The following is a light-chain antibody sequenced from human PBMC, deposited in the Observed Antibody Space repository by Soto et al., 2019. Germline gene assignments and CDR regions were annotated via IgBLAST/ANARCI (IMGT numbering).Light chain of an antibody. CDR2: VAS. CDR1: QGVSTNY. V-gene: IGKV3-20*01. CDR3: HQYGSTPFT. J-gene: IGKJ3*01. Sequence: EIVLTQSPGTLSLSPGDRATLSCRASQGVSTNYLAWYQQKLGQAPRLLIYVASSRATGIPDRFSGNGSGTDFTLTISRLEPEDFAEYYCHQYGSTPFTFGPGTKVDIK.